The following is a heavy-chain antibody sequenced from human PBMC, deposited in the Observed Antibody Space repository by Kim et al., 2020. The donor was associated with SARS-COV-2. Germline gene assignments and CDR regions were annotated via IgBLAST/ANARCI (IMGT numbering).Heavy chain of an antibody. J-gene: IGHJ4*02. V-gene: IGHV6-1*01. D-gene: IGHD5-12*01. CDR3: ARDHQYSIDY. CDR1: GDSVSSDSAA. Sequence: SQTLSLTCVISGDSVSSDSAAWNWIRQSPSRGLEWLGRTYYRSKWYYDYADSVKSRITINPDTSKNQFSLQLKSVTPEDTVMYYCARDHQYSIDYWGQGTLVTVSS. CDR2: TYYRSKWYY.